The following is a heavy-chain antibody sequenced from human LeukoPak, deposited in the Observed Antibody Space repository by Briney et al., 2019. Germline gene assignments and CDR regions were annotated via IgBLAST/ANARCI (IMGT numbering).Heavy chain of an antibody. J-gene: IGHJ4*02. V-gene: IGHV4-39*01. CDR1: GGSISSSISY. D-gene: IGHD6-19*01. CDR2: ISYSGDT. CDR3: ARQTSGWYYFDD. Sequence: SETLSLTCTVSGGSISSSISYWGWLRLPPGTGLEWVGTISYSGDTYYTPSLKSRVTISVDTSKTQFSLRLSSVTASDTAVYYCARQTSGWYYFDDWGQGTLVIVSS.